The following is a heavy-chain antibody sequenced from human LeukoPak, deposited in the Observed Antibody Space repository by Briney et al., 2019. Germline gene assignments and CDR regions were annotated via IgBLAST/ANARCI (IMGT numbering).Heavy chain of an antibody. J-gene: IGHJ4*02. V-gene: IGHV3-30-3*01. D-gene: IGHD1-26*01. Sequence: GGSLRLSCAASGFTFSSYAMHWVRQAPGKGLEWVAVISYDGSNKYYADSVKGRFTISRDNSKNTLYLQMNSLRAEDTAVDYWARAPKWELLGYFVYCGQGTLVTVSS. CDR1: GFTFSSYA. CDR2: ISYDGSNK. CDR3: ARAPKWELLGYFVY.